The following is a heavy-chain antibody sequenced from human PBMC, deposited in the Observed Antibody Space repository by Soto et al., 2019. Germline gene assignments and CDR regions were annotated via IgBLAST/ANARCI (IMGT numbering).Heavy chain of an antibody. CDR1: GFTVSSNY. V-gene: IGHV3-66*01. J-gene: IGHJ4*02. CDR3: ARDRDSSSWFGY. Sequence: DVQLVESGGGLVQPGGSLRLSCAASGFTVSSNYMSWIRQAPGKGPEWVSAIYSGGSTFYADSVKGRFTISRETSKNTLYLQMDSLRAEDTAVYYCARDRDSSSWFGYWGQGTLVTVSS. D-gene: IGHD6-13*01. CDR2: IYSGGST.